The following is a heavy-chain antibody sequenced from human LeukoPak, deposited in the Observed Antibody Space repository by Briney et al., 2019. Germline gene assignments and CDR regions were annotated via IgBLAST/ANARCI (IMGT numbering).Heavy chain of an antibody. V-gene: IGHV3-48*03. CDR2: ISSSGNTI. CDR1: GFTFNSYE. D-gene: IGHD1-20*01. CDR3: ARRGYNWKFDY. Sequence: GGSLRLSCAASGFTFNSYEMDWVRQAPGKGLEWVSYISSSGNTIYYADSVKGRSTISRDNAKNSLFLQMNSLRAEDTAVYYCARRGYNWKFDYWGQGTLVTVSS. J-gene: IGHJ4*02.